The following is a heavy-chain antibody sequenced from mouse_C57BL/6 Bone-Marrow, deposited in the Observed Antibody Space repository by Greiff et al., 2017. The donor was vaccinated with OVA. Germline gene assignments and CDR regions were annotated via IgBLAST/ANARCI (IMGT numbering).Heavy chain of an antibody. CDR1: GFTFSDYY. V-gene: IGHV5-12*01. Sequence: EVKLMESGGGLVQPGGSLKLSCAASGFTFSDYYMYWVRQTPEKRLEWVAYISNGGGSTYYPDTVKGRFTISRDNAKNTLYLQMSRLKSEDTAIYYCARPFAYWGQGTLVTVSA. CDR3: ARPFAY. J-gene: IGHJ3*01. CDR2: ISNGGGST.